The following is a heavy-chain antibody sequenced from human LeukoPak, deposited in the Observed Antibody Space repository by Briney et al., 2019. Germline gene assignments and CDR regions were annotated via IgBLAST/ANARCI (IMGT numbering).Heavy chain of an antibody. CDR2: IYYSGST. Sequence: SETLSITCTVSGGSVSSGNYYWSWIRQPPGKGLEWIGHIYYSGSTNYNPSLKSRVTMSVDSSKNQFSLKLSSVTAADTAVYYCARRRISRNWFDPWGQGTLVTVSS. V-gene: IGHV4-61*01. CDR1: GGSVSSGNYY. J-gene: IGHJ5*02. CDR3: ARRRISRNWFDP.